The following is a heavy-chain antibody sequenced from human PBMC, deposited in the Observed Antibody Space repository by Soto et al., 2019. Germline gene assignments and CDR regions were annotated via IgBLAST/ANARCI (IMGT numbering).Heavy chain of an antibody. V-gene: IGHV3-23*01. D-gene: IGHD3-22*01. CDR2: ISGSGGST. CDR3: AMTLRITRIVVKGDAFDI. Sequence: GGSLRLSCAASGFTFSSYAMSWVRQAPGKGLEWVSAISGSGGSTYYADSVKGRFTISRDNSKNTLYLQMNSLRAEDTAVYYCAMTLRITRIVVKGDAFDIWGQGTMVTVSS. CDR1: GFTFSSYA. J-gene: IGHJ3*02.